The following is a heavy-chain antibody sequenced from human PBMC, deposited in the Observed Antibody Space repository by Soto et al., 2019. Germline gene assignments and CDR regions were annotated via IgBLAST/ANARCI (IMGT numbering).Heavy chain of an antibody. V-gene: IGHV1-2*02. CDR1: GNSFTGYY. CDR3: ARDGVVPTMD. J-gene: IGHJ4*02. D-gene: IGHD5-12*01. Sequence: QVQMVQSGAEVKKPGASVKVSCKASGNSFTGYYVHWVRQAPGQGLEWMGWINPKSGGTNYAQKFQGRVTMTRVTAINTAYMELSSLGSDDTAVHFCARDGVVPTMDWGQGTLVTVSS. CDR2: INPKSGGT.